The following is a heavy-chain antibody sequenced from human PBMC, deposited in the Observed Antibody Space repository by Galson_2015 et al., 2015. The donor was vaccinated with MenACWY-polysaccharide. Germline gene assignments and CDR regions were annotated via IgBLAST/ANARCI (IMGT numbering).Heavy chain of an antibody. J-gene: IGHJ4*02. D-gene: IGHD2-2*01. Sequence: SLRLSCAASGFTFSSYWMSWVRQAPGKGLEWVAHIKRDESEKYYVDSVKGRFAISRDNSKNSLYLQMNSLRAEDTAVYYCARVRYSTGKYQFDYWGQGTLVAVSS. CDR3: ARVRYSTGKYQFDY. CDR2: IKRDESEK. V-gene: IGHV3-7*03. CDR1: GFTFSSYW.